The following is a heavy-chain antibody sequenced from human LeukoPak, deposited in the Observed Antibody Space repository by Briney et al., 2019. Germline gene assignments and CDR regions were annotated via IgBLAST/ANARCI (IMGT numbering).Heavy chain of an antibody. Sequence: ASVKVSCKASGYTFTSYDINWVRQATGQGLEWMGWMNPNSGNTGYAQQFQGRVTITRNTSISTAYMELSSLRSEDTAVYYCARGAAVAGTADYWGQGTLVTVSS. CDR3: ARGAAVAGTADY. CDR1: GYTFTSYD. J-gene: IGHJ4*02. V-gene: IGHV1-8*03. D-gene: IGHD6-19*01. CDR2: MNPNSGNT.